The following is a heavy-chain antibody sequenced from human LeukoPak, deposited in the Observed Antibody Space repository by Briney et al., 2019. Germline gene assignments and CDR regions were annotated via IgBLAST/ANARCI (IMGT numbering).Heavy chain of an antibody. CDR3: ATGDGDSRYYFDS. J-gene: IGHJ4*02. CDR2: INSDGSST. V-gene: IGHV3-74*01. CDR1: GFSLSRHW. D-gene: IGHD4-17*01. Sequence: PGGSLRLSCTASGFSLSRHWMHWVRQARGKGLVWVSRINSDGSSTNYADSVKGRFTISRDNAKNTLFLEMNSLRAEDTAVYYCATGDGDSRYYFDSWGQGTQVTVSS.